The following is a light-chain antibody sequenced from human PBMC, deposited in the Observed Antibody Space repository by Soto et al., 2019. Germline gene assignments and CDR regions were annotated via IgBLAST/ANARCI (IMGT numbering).Light chain of an antibody. J-gene: IGLJ1*01. V-gene: IGLV2-14*03. CDR1: SSDVGGYNY. CDR3: SSYTSSDTYV. Sequence: QSALTQPASVSGSPGQSITISCTGTSSDVGGYNYVSWYQHHPGKAPKLMISSVSSRPSGVSNRFSGSKSGNTASLTISGLQPEDEADDYCSSYTSSDTYVFGTGTKVTVL. CDR2: SVS.